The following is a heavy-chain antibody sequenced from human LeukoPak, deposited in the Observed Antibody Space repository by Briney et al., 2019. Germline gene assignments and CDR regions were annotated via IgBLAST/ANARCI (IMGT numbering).Heavy chain of an antibody. Sequence: GGSLRLSCAASGFTFCSYAMSWVSQAPGKGLEWGLAISGSGGSTYSADSVKGRFTISRDNSKNTLYLQMNSLRAEDTAVYYCATKDPYYYDTNGFDPWGQGTLVTVSS. CDR2: ISGSGGST. CDR3: ATKDPYYYDTNGFDP. J-gene: IGHJ5*02. V-gene: IGHV3-23*01. D-gene: IGHD3-22*01. CDR1: GFTFCSYA.